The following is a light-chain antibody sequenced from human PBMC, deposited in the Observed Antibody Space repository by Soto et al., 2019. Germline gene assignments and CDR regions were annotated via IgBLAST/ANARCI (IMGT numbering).Light chain of an antibody. V-gene: IGKV1-5*03. CDR3: QQYQTYSRT. Sequence: DIQMNQSPSTLYASIGDRNIITCRASQSINTWLAWYQQKPGEAPKLLIYDGSTLARGVPSRFIGSGSETEFTLTISRLQPDDFATFYCQQYQTYSRTFGQWTKVEV. CDR1: QSINTW. J-gene: IGKJ1*01. CDR2: DGS.